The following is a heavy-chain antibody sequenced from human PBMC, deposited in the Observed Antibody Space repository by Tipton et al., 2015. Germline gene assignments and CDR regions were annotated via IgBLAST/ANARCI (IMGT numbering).Heavy chain of an antibody. Sequence: QLVQSGAEVKKPGESLKISCKASGYGFTSYWIAWVRQMPGEGLEWMGLIYPGDSDTRYSPSFQGQVTFSADKSITTAYLQWSSLRAEDTAIYYCATSHDSPGNYWGQGTLVTVSS. CDR1: GYGFTSYW. J-gene: IGHJ4*02. CDR2: IYPGDSDT. V-gene: IGHV5-51*01. D-gene: IGHD1-1*01. CDR3: ATSHDSPGNY.